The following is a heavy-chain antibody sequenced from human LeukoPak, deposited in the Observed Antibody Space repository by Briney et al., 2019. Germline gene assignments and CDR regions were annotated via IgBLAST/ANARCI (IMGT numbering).Heavy chain of an antibody. J-gene: IGHJ4*02. CDR3: ATDDHYYYDSSGYYEQPY. CDR2: ISYDGSNK. CDR1: GFTFSSYG. D-gene: IGHD3-22*01. Sequence: AGGSLRLSCAASGFTFSSYGMHWVRQAPGKGLEWVAVISYDGSNKYYADSVKGRFTISRDNSKNTLYLQMNSLRAEDTAVYYCATDDHYYYDSSGYYEQPYWGQGTLVTVSS. V-gene: IGHV3-30*03.